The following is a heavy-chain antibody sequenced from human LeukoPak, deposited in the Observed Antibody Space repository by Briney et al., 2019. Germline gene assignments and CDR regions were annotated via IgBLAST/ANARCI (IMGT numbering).Heavy chain of an antibody. Sequence: PGASLRLSCAASGFTFSRYAMNWVRQAPGKGLEWVSAITDSGSSTYYADSVKGRFTIPRDNSRSTLYLQMNSLRAEDTAVYYCAKDGDWNYGNYWGQGTLVTVSS. D-gene: IGHD1-7*01. CDR2: ITDSGSST. CDR1: GFTFSRYA. V-gene: IGHV3-23*01. CDR3: AKDGDWNYGNY. J-gene: IGHJ4*02.